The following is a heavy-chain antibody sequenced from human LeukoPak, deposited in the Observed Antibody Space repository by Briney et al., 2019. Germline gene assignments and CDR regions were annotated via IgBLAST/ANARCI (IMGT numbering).Heavy chain of an antibody. D-gene: IGHD1-14*01. J-gene: IGHJ4*02. CDR1: GFSLSNAW. CDR2: IKSKTDGGTA. V-gene: IGHV3-15*01. CDR3: TTTTYRSGEAC. Sequence: GGPLRLSCAASGFSLSNAWMSWVRQAPGKGLEWVGRIKSKTDGGTADYAAPVKGRFTISRDDSKNTLYLQMNSLKTEDTAVYYCTTTTYRSGEACWGQGTLVTVSS.